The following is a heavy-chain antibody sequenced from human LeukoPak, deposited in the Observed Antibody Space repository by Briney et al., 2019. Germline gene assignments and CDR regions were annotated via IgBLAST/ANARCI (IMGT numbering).Heavy chain of an antibody. CDR1: GFTSSSYW. V-gene: IGHV3-74*01. J-gene: IGHJ5*02. D-gene: IGHD3-10*01. CDR2: ISGDGTAR. CDR3: VRGRGSYGWFDP. Sequence: GGSLRLSCAASGFTSSSYWMHWVRKVPGKGLVRVSRISGDGTARNYADSVKGRFTISRDDAKNTVDLQMNSLRGEDTAVYYCVRGRGSYGWFDPWGQGTLVTVSS.